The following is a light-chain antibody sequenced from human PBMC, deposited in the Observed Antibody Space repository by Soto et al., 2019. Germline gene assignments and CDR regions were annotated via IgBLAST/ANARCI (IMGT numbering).Light chain of an antibody. Sequence: DIQMTQSPSSVSASVGDRVTITCRASQGIGSWLAWYQQKPGKARNLLIYAASSLQSGVPSRFSGSGSGTDFTLTISSLQPEDFATYYCQQANNFPLTFGGGTKVEIK. V-gene: IGKV1-12*01. J-gene: IGKJ4*01. CDR1: QGIGSW. CDR2: AAS. CDR3: QQANNFPLT.